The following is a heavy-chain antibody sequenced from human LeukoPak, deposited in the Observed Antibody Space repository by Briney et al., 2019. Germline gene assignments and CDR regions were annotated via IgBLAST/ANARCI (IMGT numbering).Heavy chain of an antibody. CDR1: GGSISSGGYS. CDR3: ARALYRGYSYGYVGGDWFDP. D-gene: IGHD5-18*01. V-gene: IGHV4-30-2*01. J-gene: IGHJ5*02. Sequence: ASETLSLTCAVSGGSISSGGYSWSWIRQPPGKGLEWIGYIHHSGSTYYNPSLKSRVTISVDRSKNQFSLKLSSVTAADTAVYYCARALYRGYSYGYVGGDWFDPWGQGTLATVSS. CDR2: IHHSGST.